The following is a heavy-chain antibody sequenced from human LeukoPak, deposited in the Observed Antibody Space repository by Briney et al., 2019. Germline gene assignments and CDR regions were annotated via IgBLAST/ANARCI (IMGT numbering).Heavy chain of an antibody. J-gene: IGHJ6*03. Sequence: ASVKVSCKASGYTFTSYYVHWVRQAPGQGLEWMGIINPSGGSTSYAQKFQGRVTMTRDMSTSTVYMELSSLRSEDTAVYYCARDTYYYDSSGYYSVYYYYMDVWGKGTTVTVSS. CDR3: ARDTYYYDSSGYYSVYYYYMDV. CDR2: INPSGGST. D-gene: IGHD3-22*01. V-gene: IGHV1-46*01. CDR1: GYTFTSYY.